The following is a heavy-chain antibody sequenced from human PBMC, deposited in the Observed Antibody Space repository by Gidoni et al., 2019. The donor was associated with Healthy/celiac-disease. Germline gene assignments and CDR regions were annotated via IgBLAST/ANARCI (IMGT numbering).Heavy chain of an antibody. CDR3: ARRSRTYGMDV. Sequence: QVQLQQWGAGLCKPSETLALTGAVYGGAFSCYYWSWIRQPPGTGLDWIGELNHRGSTNYHPSLKSRVSISVDTYKSQFSLNLISVTAADTAVYYCARRSRTYGMDVWGQGTTVTVSS. J-gene: IGHJ6*02. CDR2: LNHRGST. V-gene: IGHV4-34*01. CDR1: GGAFSCYY.